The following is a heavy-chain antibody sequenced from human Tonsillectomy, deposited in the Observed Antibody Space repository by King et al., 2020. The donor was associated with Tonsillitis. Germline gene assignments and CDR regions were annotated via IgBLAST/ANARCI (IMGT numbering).Heavy chain of an antibody. Sequence: VQLVESGGVVVQPGGSLRLSCAASGFTFDDYTMHWVRQAPGKGLEWVSLISWDGGSTYYADSVKGRFTISRDNSKNSLYLQMNSLRTEDTALYYCAKDSYVSSGYYGPFASGAQGTL. D-gene: IGHD3-22*01. J-gene: IGHJ4*02. CDR1: GFTFDDYT. CDR2: ISWDGGST. V-gene: IGHV3-43*01. CDR3: AKDSYVSSGYYGPFAS.